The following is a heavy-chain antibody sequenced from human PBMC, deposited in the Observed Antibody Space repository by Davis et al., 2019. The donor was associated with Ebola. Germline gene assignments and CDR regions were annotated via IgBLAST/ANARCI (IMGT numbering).Heavy chain of an antibody. CDR2: IQEDGSEK. Sequence: GESLKISCAASGFTFNSYWMSWVRQAPGKGLQWVANIQEDGSEKYYVDSVKGRFTISRDNAKNSLYLQMNSLRAEDTAVYYCARVSVPAALVPIDYYAMDVWGQGTTVTVSS. CDR3: ARVSVPAALVPIDYYAMDV. D-gene: IGHD2-2*01. CDR1: GFTFNSYW. J-gene: IGHJ6*02. V-gene: IGHV3-7*03.